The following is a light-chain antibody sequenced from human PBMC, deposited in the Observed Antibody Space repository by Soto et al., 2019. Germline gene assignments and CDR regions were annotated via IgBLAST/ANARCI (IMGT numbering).Light chain of an antibody. J-gene: IGKJ1*01. Sequence: IVLTQSPATLSVSPGDRATISCRASQGVSILLAWYQQKPGQAPRLLIHGATTRATGIPARFSGCGSGTEFTLTISSLQSEDFAVYYCQQYNNCPRTFGQGTKVDIK. CDR2: GAT. CDR1: QGVSIL. CDR3: QQYNNCPRT. V-gene: IGKV3-15*01.